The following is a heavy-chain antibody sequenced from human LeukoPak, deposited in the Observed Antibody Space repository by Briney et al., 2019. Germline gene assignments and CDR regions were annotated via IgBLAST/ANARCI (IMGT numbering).Heavy chain of an antibody. J-gene: IGHJ5*02. Sequence: SETLSLTCTVSGGSISSYYWSWIRQPAGKGLEWIGRIYTSGSTNYNPSLKSRVTISVDKSKNQFSLKLSSVTAADTAVYYCARDGCSSTICYGNWFDPWGQGTLVTVSS. CDR3: ARDGCSSTICYGNWFDP. CDR1: GGSISSYY. CDR2: IYTSGST. D-gene: IGHD2-2*01. V-gene: IGHV4-4*07.